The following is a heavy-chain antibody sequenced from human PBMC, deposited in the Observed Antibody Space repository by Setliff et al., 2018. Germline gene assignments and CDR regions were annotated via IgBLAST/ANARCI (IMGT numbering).Heavy chain of an antibody. V-gene: IGHV4-39*07. D-gene: IGHD3-3*01. J-gene: IGHJ4*02. CDR1: GGSISSSSYY. CDR2: IYYSGST. CDR3: ASTPDGDLYYNFWSGYYLTLDY. Sequence: SETLSLTCTVSGGSISSSSYYWGWIRQPPGKGLEWIGSIYYSGSTYYNPPLKSRVTISVDTSKNQFSLKLSSVTAADTAVYYCASTPDGDLYYNFWSGYYLTLDYWGQGTLVTVSS.